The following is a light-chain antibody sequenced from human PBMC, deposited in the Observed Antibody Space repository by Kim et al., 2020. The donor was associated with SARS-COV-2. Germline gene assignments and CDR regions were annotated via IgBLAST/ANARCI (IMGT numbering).Light chain of an antibody. CDR2: GAS. CDR3: QEYGNWPPWT. Sequence: SPGETATLSCRASQSVSSKLAWYQQKPGQPPRLLLYGASTRATGIPARFIGSGSGTEFTLTISRLQSEDFAVYYCQEYGNWPPWTFGQGTKVDIK. CDR1: QSVSSK. J-gene: IGKJ1*01. V-gene: IGKV3-15*01.